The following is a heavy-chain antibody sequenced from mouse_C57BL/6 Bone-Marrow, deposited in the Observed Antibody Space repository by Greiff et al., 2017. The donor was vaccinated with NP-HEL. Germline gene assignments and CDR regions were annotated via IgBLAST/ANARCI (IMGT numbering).Heavy chain of an antibody. CDR1: GFNIKNTH. D-gene: IGHD2-4*01. J-gene: IGHJ4*01. CDR2: IDPANGNT. V-gene: IGHV14-3*01. CDR3: ANYYDYEMDY. Sequence: EVQLQQSVAELVRPGASVKLSCTASGFNIKNTHMHWVKHRPEQGLEWIGRIDPANGNTKYAPKFQGKATITADTSSNTAYLQLSSLTSEDTAIYYCANYYDYEMDYWGQGTSVTVSS.